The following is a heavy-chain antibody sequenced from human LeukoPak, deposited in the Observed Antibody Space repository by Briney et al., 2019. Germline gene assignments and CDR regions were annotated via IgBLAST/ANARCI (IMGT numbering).Heavy chain of an antibody. V-gene: IGHV4-39*01. Sequence: SETLSLTCTVSGGSISSSSYYWGWIRQPPGKGLEWIVSIYYSGSTYYNPSLKSRVTISVDTSKNQFSLKLSSVTAADTAVYYCARPSIAAAGHDAFDIWGQGTMVTVSS. D-gene: IGHD6-13*01. CDR3: ARPSIAAAGHDAFDI. CDR1: GGSISSSSYY. J-gene: IGHJ3*02. CDR2: IYYSGST.